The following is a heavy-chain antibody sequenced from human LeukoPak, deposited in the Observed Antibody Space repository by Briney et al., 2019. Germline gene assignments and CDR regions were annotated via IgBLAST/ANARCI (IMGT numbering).Heavy chain of an antibody. CDR1: GGSFSNYC. CDR2: INPSGNT. J-gene: IGHJ4*02. Sequence: PSETLSLTCAVYGGSFSNYCWTWIRQPPGKGLEWIGEINPSGNTNYNPSLKSRVTISVDTSKNQFSLKLSSVTAADTAVYYCARGPPRAAGGTKENFDYWGQGTLVTVSS. D-gene: IGHD6-13*01. V-gene: IGHV4-34*01. CDR3: ARGPPRAAGGTKENFDY.